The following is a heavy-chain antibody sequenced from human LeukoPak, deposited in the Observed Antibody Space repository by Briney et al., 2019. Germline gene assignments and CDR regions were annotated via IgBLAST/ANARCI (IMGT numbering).Heavy chain of an antibody. CDR3: ARDPYSGSYGPYYYYYMDV. D-gene: IGHD1-26*01. CDR2: IYSGGNT. V-gene: IGHV3-53*01. Sequence: PGGSLRLSCAASGLTVSSNCMSWVRQAPGKGLEWVSFIYSGGNTYYADSVKGRFTISRDNAKNSLYLQMDSLRVEDTAVYYCARDPYSGSYGPYYYYYMDVWGKGTTVTISS. CDR1: GLTVSSNC. J-gene: IGHJ6*03.